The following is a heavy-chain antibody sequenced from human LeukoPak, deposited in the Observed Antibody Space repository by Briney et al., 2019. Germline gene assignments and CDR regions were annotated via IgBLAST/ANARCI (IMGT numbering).Heavy chain of an antibody. CDR3: ARGISSGWSSH. Sequence: GGSLRLSCAASGFTFSDYYMSWIRQAPGRGLEWVSYISSSGSTIYYADSVKGRFTISRDNAKNSLYLQMSSLRAEDTAVYYCARGISSGWSSHWGQGTLVTVSS. V-gene: IGHV3-11*01. D-gene: IGHD6-19*01. CDR1: GFTFSDYY. CDR2: ISSSGSTI. J-gene: IGHJ4*02.